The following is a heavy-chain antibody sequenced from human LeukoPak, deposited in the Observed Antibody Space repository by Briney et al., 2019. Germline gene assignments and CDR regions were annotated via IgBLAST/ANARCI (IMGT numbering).Heavy chain of an antibody. CDR2: ISGSGYST. J-gene: IGHJ4*02. V-gene: IGHV3-23*01. Sequence: GGSLRLSCAASGFTFSSYAITWVRQAPGKGLGWVSAISGSGYSTYYADSVKGRFTISRDTSKNTLYLQMNSLRAEDTAVYYCAKDDCSSTSCRFDYWGQGTLVTVSS. CDR1: GFTFSSYA. D-gene: IGHD2-2*01. CDR3: AKDDCSSTSCRFDY.